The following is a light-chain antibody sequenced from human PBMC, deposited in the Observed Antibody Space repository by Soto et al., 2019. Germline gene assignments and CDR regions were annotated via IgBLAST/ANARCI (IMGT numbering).Light chain of an antibody. CDR3: HQRGSWPRGT. J-gene: IGKJ1*01. CDR1: QSVRNNY. Sequence: EVVLTQSPGALSLSPGERATLSCRASQSVRNNYLAWYQQKPGQAPRLLIYAASSRATGIPDRFSGSGSGTDFTLTISSLEPEDFAVYYCHQRGSWPRGTFGQGTKVDI. CDR2: AAS. V-gene: IGKV3D-20*02.